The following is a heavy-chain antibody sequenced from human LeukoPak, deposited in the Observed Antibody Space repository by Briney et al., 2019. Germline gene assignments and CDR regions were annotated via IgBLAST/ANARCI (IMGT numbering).Heavy chain of an antibody. V-gene: IGHV1-2*02. J-gene: IGHJ4*02. D-gene: IGHD6-19*01. CDR3: ARRSGVAVAGAFDY. Sequence: ASVKDSCKASGYTFTGYYMHWVREAPGQGLEWMGWINPNSGGTNYAQKFQGRVTMTRDTSISTAYMELSRLRSDDTAVYYCARRSGVAVAGAFDYWGQGTLVTVSS. CDR1: GYTFTGYY. CDR2: INPNSGGT.